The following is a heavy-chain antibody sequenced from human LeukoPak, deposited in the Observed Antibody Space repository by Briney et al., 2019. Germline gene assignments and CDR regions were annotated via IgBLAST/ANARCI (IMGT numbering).Heavy chain of an antibody. CDR3: ARDRGGYYYYYMDV. V-gene: IGHV3-66*02. CDR2: IYSGGST. CDR1: GFTFSDYY. J-gene: IGHJ6*03. D-gene: IGHD2-15*01. Sequence: GGSLRLSCAASGFTFSDYYMSWVRQAPGKGLEWVSVIYSGGSTYYADSVKGRFTISRDNSKDTLYLQMNSLRAEDTAVYYCARDRGGYYYYYMDVWGKGTTVTVSS.